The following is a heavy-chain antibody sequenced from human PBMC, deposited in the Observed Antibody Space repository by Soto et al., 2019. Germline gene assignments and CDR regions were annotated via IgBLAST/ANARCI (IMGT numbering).Heavy chain of an antibody. CDR2: ISGDGST. J-gene: IGHJ4*02. D-gene: IGHD3-22*01. Sequence: PGGSLRLSCAASGLSVTDNYMNLIRQAPGKGLEWVSIISGDGSTRDADSVKGRFTIYRENSKNTLYLQMRSLRAEDTAVYYCAKYGFPGYYDTSGYHGAFEYWGRGTPVTVSS. CDR3: AKYGFPGYYDTSGYHGAFEY. CDR1: GLSVTDNY. V-gene: IGHV3-53*01.